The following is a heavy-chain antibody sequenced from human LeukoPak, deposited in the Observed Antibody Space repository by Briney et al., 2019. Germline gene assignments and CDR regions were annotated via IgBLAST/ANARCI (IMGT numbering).Heavy chain of an antibody. CDR3: ARDQEHCSGTSCYPYWYDS. CDR2: MFYSGDT. D-gene: IGHD2-2*01. Sequence: PSETLSLTCTVSGASITSYHWSWIRQPAGKGLEWIGRMFYSGDTDYNPSLKSRLTMSIDPSKNQFSLKLSSVTAADTAVYFCARDQEHCSGTSCYPYWYDSWGQGTLVTVSS. J-gene: IGHJ5*01. V-gene: IGHV4-4*07. CDR1: GASITSYH.